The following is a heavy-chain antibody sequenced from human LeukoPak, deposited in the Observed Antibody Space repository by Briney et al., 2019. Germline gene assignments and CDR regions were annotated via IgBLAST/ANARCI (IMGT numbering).Heavy chain of an antibody. CDR3: AKSQVLAEDVFNV. Sequence: PSETLSLTCTVSGGSISNSYWTWIRQSPGTGLEYIAYVHDSGRTNYNPSLKSRATISMDTTKNQISLKLTSVTTADTAVYYCAKSQVLAEDVFNVWGQGTMVTVSS. V-gene: IGHV4-59*01. CDR2: VHDSGRT. CDR1: GGSISNSY. J-gene: IGHJ3*01.